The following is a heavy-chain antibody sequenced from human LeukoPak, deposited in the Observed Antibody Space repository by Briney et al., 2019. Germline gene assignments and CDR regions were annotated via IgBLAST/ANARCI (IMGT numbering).Heavy chain of an antibody. CDR3: ARVGIYCSSTSCYASDFDY. Sequence: ASVKVSCKASGYTFTSYGISWVRQAPGQGLEWMGWISAYNGNTNYAQKLQGRVTMTTDTSTSTAYMELRGLRSDDTAVYYCARVGIYCSSTSCYASDFDYWGQGTLVTVSS. CDR2: ISAYNGNT. V-gene: IGHV1-18*01. J-gene: IGHJ4*02. CDR1: GYTFTSYG. D-gene: IGHD2-2*01.